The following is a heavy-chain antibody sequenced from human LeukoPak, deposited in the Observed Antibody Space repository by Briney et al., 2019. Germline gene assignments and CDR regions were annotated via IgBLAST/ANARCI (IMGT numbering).Heavy chain of an antibody. J-gene: IGHJ4*02. CDR2: ISGTGGSS. D-gene: IGHD4-17*01. Sequence: GGSLRLSCAASGLTFSLCAMSWVRQTPGRGLEWVSVISGTGGSSYYADSVKGRFTISRDNSKNTLYLRMNSLRADDTAVYYCAREGLRTPFDYWGQGTLVSVSS. CDR1: GLTFSLCA. V-gene: IGHV3-23*01. CDR3: AREGLRTPFDY.